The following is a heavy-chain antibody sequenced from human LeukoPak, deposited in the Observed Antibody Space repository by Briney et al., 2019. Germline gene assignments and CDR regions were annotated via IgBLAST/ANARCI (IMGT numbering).Heavy chain of an antibody. CDR2: IYTSGST. D-gene: IGHD3-9*01. CDR1: GGSISSYY. Sequence: SETLSLTCTVSGGSISSYYWNWIRQPAGKGLEWIGRIYTSGSTNYNPSLKSRVTISVDTSKNQFSLKLSSVTAADTAVYYCAKTYYDILTGYGEPYYMDVWGKGTTVTVSS. J-gene: IGHJ6*03. V-gene: IGHV4-4*07. CDR3: AKTYYDILTGYGEPYYMDV.